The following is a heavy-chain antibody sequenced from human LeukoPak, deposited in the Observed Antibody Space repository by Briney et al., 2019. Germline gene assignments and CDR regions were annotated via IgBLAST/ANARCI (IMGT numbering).Heavy chain of an antibody. CDR2: INPSGGST. Sequence: ASVKVSCKASGYTFTSYYMHWVRQAPGQGLEWMGIINPSGGSTSYAQKFQGRVTMTRDTSTSTVYMELSSLRSEDTAVYYCASDPRLPTVTNDAFDIWGQGTMVTVSS. V-gene: IGHV1-46*01. CDR3: ASDPRLPTVTNDAFDI. J-gene: IGHJ3*02. D-gene: IGHD4-17*01. CDR1: GYTFTSYY.